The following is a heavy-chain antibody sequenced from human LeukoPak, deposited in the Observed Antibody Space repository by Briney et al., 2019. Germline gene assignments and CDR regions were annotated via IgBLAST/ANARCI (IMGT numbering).Heavy chain of an antibody. V-gene: IGHV3-23*01. CDR1: GFTFSSYA. D-gene: IGHD5/OR15-5a*01. Sequence: GGSLRLSCAASGFTFSSYAMSWVRQAPGKGLEWVSAISGSGGSTYYADSVKGRFTISRDNSKNTLYLQMDSLRAEDTAVYYCAKDGVSARRYFDYWGQGTLVTVSS. J-gene: IGHJ4*02. CDR3: AKDGVSARRYFDY. CDR2: ISGSGGST.